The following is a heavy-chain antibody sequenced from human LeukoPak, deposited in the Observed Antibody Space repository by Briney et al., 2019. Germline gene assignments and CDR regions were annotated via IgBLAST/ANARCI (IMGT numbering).Heavy chain of an antibody. CDR1: GFTFDDYA. V-gene: IGHV3-9*01. J-gene: IGHJ1*01. CDR2: ISWNSGSI. D-gene: IGHD6-13*01. Sequence: GRSLRLSCAASGFTFDDYAMHWVRQAPGKGLEWVSGISWNSGSIGYADSVKGRFTISRDNAKNSLYLQMNSLRAEDTALYYCAKGLAESSSWYRAEYFQHWGQGTLVTVSS. CDR3: AKGLAESSSWYRAEYFQH.